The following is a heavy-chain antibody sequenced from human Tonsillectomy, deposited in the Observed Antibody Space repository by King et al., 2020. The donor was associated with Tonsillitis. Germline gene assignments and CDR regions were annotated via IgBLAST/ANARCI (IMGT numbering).Heavy chain of an antibody. V-gene: IGHV3-48*03. CDR1: GFTFSSYE. J-gene: IGHJ4*02. CDR3: ARVPASGWYADY. D-gene: IGHD6-19*01. CDR2: ISTSGCTI. Sequence: VQLVESGGGFIQPGGSLRLSCAASGFTFSSYEMNWVRQAPGKGREWVSYISTSGCTIYYADSVKGRFTISRDNAKSSLYLQMTSLRVEDTAVYYCARVPASGWYADYWGQGTLVTVSS.